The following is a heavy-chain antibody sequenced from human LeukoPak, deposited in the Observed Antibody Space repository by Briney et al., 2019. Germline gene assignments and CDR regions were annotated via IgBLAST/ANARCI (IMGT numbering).Heavy chain of an antibody. J-gene: IGHJ5*02. D-gene: IGHD1-26*01. CDR1: GFTFSSYW. CDR2: INSDGSNT. Sequence: PGGSLRLSCAASGFTFSSYWMHWVRQAPGKGLVWVSRINSDGSNTSYADSVKGRFTISRDNAKNSLYLQMNSLRAEDTAVYYCARDSAGATTWFDPWGQGTLVTVSS. V-gene: IGHV3-74*01. CDR3: ARDSAGATTWFDP.